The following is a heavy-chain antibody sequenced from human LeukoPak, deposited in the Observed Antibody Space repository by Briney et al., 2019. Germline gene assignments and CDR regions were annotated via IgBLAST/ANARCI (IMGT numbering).Heavy chain of an antibody. CDR1: GYTLTELS. CDR2: FDPEDGKT. V-gene: IGHV1-24*01. Sequence: ASVKVSCKVSGYTLTELSMHWVRQAPGKGLEWMGGFDPEDGKTIYAQKFQGRVTMTEDTSTDTAYMELSSPRSEDTAVYYCATDLIPPPYYYDSSVVYWGQGTLVTVSS. D-gene: IGHD3-22*01. J-gene: IGHJ4*02. CDR3: ATDLIPPPYYYDSSVVY.